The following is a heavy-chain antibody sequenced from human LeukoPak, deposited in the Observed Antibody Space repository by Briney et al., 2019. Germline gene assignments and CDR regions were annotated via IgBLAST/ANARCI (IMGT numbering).Heavy chain of an antibody. V-gene: IGHV4-34*01. CDR1: GGSFSGYY. CDR3: ARHYYDFWSGYYIHDWFDP. CDR2: INHSGST. J-gene: IGHJ5*02. Sequence: SETLSLTCAVYGGSFSGYYWSWIRQPPGKGLEWIGEINHSGSTNYNPSLKSRVTISVDTSKNQFSLKLSSVTAADTAVYYCARHYYDFWSGYYIHDWFDPWGQGTLVTVSS. D-gene: IGHD3-3*01.